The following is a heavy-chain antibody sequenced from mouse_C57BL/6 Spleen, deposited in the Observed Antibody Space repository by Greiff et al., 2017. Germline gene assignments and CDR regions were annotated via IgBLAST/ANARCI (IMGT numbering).Heavy chain of an antibody. V-gene: IGHV1-78*01. CDR2: IYPRGGST. CDR1: GYTFTDHT. CDR3: AREILDYAMDY. J-gene: IGHJ4*01. Sequence: QVQLQPSDAELVKPGASVKISCKVSGYTFTDHTIYWMKQRPEQGLEWIGYIYPRGGSTKYNEKLKGKATLTADKSSSTADMQLDSLTSDDSAVYFCAREILDYAMDYWGQGTSVTVSS.